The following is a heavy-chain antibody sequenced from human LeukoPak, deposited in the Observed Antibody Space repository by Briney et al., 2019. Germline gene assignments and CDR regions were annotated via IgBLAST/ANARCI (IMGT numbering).Heavy chain of an antibody. CDR2: IRYDGSNK. CDR1: GFTFSSYG. D-gene: IGHD3-22*01. Sequence: GGSLRLSCAASGFTFSSYGMHWVRQAPGKGLQWVAFIRYDGSNKYYADSVKGRFTISRDNFTNTLYLQMNSLRAEDTAVYYCAKDGRHYYDSSGYLNGAFDIWGQGTMVTVSS. V-gene: IGHV3-30*02. CDR3: AKDGRHYYDSSGYLNGAFDI. J-gene: IGHJ3*02.